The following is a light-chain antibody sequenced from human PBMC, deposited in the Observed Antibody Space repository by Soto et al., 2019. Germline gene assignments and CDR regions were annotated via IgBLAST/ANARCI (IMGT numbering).Light chain of an antibody. J-gene: IGKJ1*01. V-gene: IGKV3-20*01. CDR2: GAS. CDR1: QSVSSGY. Sequence: EILLTQSPGTLSLSPGDGASLSCRASQSVSSGYLAWYQQKPGQAPRLLIYGASNRATGIPDRFSGSGSGTDFTLTISSLQPGDFATYYCQQYNSYSFGQGTKVDIK. CDR3: QQYNSYS.